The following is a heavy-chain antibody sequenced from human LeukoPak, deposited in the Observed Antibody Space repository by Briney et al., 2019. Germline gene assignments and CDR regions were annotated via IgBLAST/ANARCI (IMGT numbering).Heavy chain of an antibody. Sequence: ASVTVSCKASGYTFTNYVIHWVRQAPGQRLEWMGWINTDNDNTKYSQKFQGRVTITRDTSASTAYMELSSLRSEDTGLYYCGREFANADTADEEGFDYWGQGTLVTVSS. J-gene: IGHJ4*02. CDR3: GREFANADTADEEGFDY. D-gene: IGHD2-21*02. CDR2: INTDNDNT. V-gene: IGHV1-3*04. CDR1: GYTFTNYV.